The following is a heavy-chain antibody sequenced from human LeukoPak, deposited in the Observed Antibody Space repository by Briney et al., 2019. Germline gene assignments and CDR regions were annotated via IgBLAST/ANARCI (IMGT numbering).Heavy chain of an antibody. Sequence: SETLSLTCAVSGGSISSGGYSWSWIRQPPGKGLEWIGYIYYSGSTYYNPSLKSRVTISVDTSKNQFSLKLSSVTAADTAVYYCARGYSGSYRREMDYYYYMDVWGKGTTVTISS. D-gene: IGHD1-26*01. V-gene: IGHV4-30-4*07. CDR1: GGSISSGGYS. CDR3: ARGYSGSYRREMDYYYYMDV. CDR2: IYYSGST. J-gene: IGHJ6*03.